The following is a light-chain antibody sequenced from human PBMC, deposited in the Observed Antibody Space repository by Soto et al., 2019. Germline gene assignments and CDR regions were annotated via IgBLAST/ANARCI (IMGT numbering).Light chain of an antibody. CDR3: QVWDSSSDQGV. CDR2: YDS. J-gene: IGLJ2*01. Sequence: SYELTQRPSVSVAPGKTARITCGGNNVGSKSVLWYQQKPGQAPVLVIYYDSDRPSGIPERFSGSNSGNTATLTISRVEAGDEADYYCQVWDSSSDQGVFGAGTKVTVL. V-gene: IGLV3-21*04. CDR1: NVGSKS.